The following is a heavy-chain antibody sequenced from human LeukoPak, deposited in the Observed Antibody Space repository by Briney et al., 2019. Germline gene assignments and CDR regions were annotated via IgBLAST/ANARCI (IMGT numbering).Heavy chain of an antibody. J-gene: IGHJ4*02. V-gene: IGHV3-23*01. CDR3: AKDLMIVVVAIFDY. D-gene: IGHD3-22*01. Sequence: GGSLRLSCAASGFTFSSYAMSWVRQAPEKGLEWVSAISGSGGSTYYADSVKGRFTISRDNSKNTLYLQMNSLRAEDTAVYYCAKDLMIVVVAIFDYWGQGTLVTVSS. CDR1: GFTFSSYA. CDR2: ISGSGGST.